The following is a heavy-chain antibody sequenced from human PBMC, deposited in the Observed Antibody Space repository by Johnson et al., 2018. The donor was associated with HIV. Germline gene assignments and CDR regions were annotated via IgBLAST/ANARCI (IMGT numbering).Heavy chain of an antibody. D-gene: IGHD2-15*01. Sequence: VQLVESGGGLVQPGGSLRLSCVVSGFTFSDYAVNWVRQAPGKGLEWVSGISGSGASTYYADSVKGRFTISRDNSKSTLYLHMNSLRADDTAVYDCAKIDRRCSGGSCYTTSDAFDIWGQGTMVTVSS. CDR1: GFTFSDYA. CDR3: AKIDRRCSGGSCYTTSDAFDI. CDR2: ISGSGAST. V-gene: IGHV3-23*04. J-gene: IGHJ3*02.